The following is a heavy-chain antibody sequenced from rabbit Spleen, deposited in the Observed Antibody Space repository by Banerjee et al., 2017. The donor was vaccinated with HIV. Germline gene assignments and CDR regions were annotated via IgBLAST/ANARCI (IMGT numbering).Heavy chain of an antibody. CDR2: INTATGKP. CDR3: ARDLAGAIGWNFYL. D-gene: IGHD4-1*01. CDR1: GFSFSGRDV. Sequence: QEQLVESGGGLVQPEGSLTLTCKASGFSFSGRDVMCWVRQAPGKGLEWIACINTATGKPVYATWAKGRFTISTTSSTTVTLQMTSLTAADTATYFCARDLAGAIGWNFYLWGPGTLVTVS. V-gene: IGHV1S45*01. J-gene: IGHJ4*01.